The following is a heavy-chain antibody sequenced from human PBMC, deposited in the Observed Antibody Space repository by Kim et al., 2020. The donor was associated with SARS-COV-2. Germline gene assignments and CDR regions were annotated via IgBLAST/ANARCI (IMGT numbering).Heavy chain of an antibody. CDR3: ARIPWLFLRGLNYW. CDR2: IRGDRGNT. D-gene: IGHD3-10*01. V-gene: IGHV3-23*01. Sequence: GGSLRLSCAASGFTFSSYAINWVRQAPGKGLEWVSSIRGDRGNTYYADSVKGRFTISRDNSKSTLYLQMDSLRAEDTAVYYCARIPWLFLRGLNYW. J-gene: IGHJ2*01. CDR1: GFTFSSYA.